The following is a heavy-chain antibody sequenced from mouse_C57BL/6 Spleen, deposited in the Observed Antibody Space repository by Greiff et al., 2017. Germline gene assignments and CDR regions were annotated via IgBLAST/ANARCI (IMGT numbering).Heavy chain of an antibody. V-gene: IGHV1-64*01. Sequence: QVQLQQPGAELVKPGASVKLSCTASGYTFTSYWMHWVKQRPGQGLEWIGMIHPNSGSTNYNEKFKSKATLTVDKSSSTAYMQLSSLTSEDSAVYYCARQPLSGSSYWFAYWGQGTLVTVSA. CDR3: ARQPLSGSSYWFAY. J-gene: IGHJ3*01. CDR2: IHPNSGST. D-gene: IGHD1-1*01. CDR1: GYTFTSYW.